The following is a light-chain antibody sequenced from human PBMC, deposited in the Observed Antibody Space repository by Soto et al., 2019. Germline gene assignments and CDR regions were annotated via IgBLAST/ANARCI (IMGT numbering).Light chain of an antibody. Sequence: DIVMTQSPDSLAVSLGERATINCKSSQSVLYSSNNKNYLAWYQQKPGQPPKLLIYWASTRESGVPDRFSGSGSGTDFTLTISSLQDEDVEVYYCQQSYSTLCTLGQGTKGDIK. CDR1: QSVLYSSNNKNY. CDR3: QQSYSTLCT. J-gene: IGKJ1*01. V-gene: IGKV4-1*01. CDR2: WAS.